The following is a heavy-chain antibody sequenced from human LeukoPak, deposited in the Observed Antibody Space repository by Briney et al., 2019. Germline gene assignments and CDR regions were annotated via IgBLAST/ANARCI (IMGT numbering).Heavy chain of an antibody. Sequence: SETLSLTCAVSGGSISSSSYYWGWLRQPPGKGLEWIGSIYYSGSTYYNPSLKSRFTISVDTSKNQFSLKLSSVTAADTAVYYCAITMVRGVISDLVFDYWGQGTLVTVSS. CDR3: AITMVRGVISDLVFDY. J-gene: IGHJ4*02. D-gene: IGHD3-10*01. CDR2: IYYSGST. V-gene: IGHV4-39*01. CDR1: GGSISSSSYY.